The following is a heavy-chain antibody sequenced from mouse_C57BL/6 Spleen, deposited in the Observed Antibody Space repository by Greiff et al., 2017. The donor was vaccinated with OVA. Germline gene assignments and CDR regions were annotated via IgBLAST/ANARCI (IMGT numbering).Heavy chain of an antibody. D-gene: IGHD2-14*01. J-gene: IGHJ4*01. CDR2: INYDGSST. CDR3: ARDRDYRGYAMDY. CDR1: GFTFSDYY. V-gene: IGHV5-16*01. Sequence: EVHLVESEGGLVQPGSSMKLSCTASGFTFSDYYMAWVRQVPEKGLEWVANINYDGSSTYYLDSLKSRFIISRDNAKNILYLQMSSLKSEDTATYYCARDRDYRGYAMDYWGQGTSVTVSS.